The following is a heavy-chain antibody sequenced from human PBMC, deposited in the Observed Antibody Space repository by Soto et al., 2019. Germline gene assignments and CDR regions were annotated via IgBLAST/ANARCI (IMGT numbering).Heavy chain of an antibody. CDR1: GGSVNSANYC. Sequence: QVQLQESGPGLLKPSETLSLTCTVSGGSVNSANYCWSWIRQPPGKGLEWIGYIFYTGSTNYNSPRKSRVNILLDMSKNQFTLRLNSVTAADTAVYYCAREVGYGYAWHRLDVWGQGTTVTVSS. D-gene: IGHD5-18*01. CDR3: AREVGYGYAWHRLDV. V-gene: IGHV4-61*01. J-gene: IGHJ6*02. CDR2: IFYTGST.